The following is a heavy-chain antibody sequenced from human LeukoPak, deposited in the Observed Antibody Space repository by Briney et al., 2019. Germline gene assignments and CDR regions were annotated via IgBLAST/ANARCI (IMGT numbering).Heavy chain of an antibody. CDR1: GGSISSYY. V-gene: IGHV4-4*07. J-gene: IGHJ5*02. CDR2: IYTSGST. CDR3: ARDRGYSSGGSCYNWFDP. Sequence: SETLSLTCTVSGGSISSYYWSWIRQPAGKGLEWIGRIYTSGSTNYNPSLKSRVTMSVDTSKNQFSLKLSSVTAADTAVYYCARDRGYSSGGSCYNWFDPWGQGTLVTVSS. D-gene: IGHD2-15*01.